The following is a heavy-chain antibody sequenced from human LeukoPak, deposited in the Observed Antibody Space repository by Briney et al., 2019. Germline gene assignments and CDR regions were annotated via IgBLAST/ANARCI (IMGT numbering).Heavy chain of an antibody. V-gene: IGHV3-66*01. J-gene: IGHJ6*03. CDR2: IYSGGST. Sequence: PGGSLRLSCAASGFTFSSNYMNWVRQAPGKGLEWVSIIYSGGSTFYADSVKGRFTVSRDNAKNSLYLQMNSLRAEDTAVYYCARYDFGVNYYSMDVWGKGTTVTVSS. D-gene: IGHD3-3*01. CDR1: GFTFSSNY. CDR3: ARYDFGVNYYSMDV.